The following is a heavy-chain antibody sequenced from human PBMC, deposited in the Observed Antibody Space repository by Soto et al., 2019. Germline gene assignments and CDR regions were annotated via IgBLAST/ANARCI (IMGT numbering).Heavy chain of an antibody. V-gene: IGHV1-2*02. J-gene: IGHJ4*02. D-gene: IGHD1-26*01. CDR1: GYTFTDYY. CDR2: INPKTGGT. CDR3: ARGGRRYSGSYYTQ. Sequence: QVQLVQSGAEVRKPGASVKVSCKASGYTFTDYYMHWVRQAPGQGLEWMGWINPKTGGTNYVQKLQGRVTMTTDTSTSTAYMELRSLRSDDTAVYYCARGGRRYSGSYYTQWGQGTLVTVSS.